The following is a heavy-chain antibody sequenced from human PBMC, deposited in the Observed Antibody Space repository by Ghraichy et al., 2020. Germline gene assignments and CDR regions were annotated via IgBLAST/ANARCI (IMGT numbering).Heavy chain of an antibody. V-gene: IGHV3-53*01. Sequence: GGSLRLSCAASGFTVSSNYMSWVRQAPGKGLEWVSVIYSGGSTYYADSVKGRFTISRDNSKNTLYLQMNSLRTEDTAVYYCARAEDGPYYYYGMDVWGQGTTVTVSS. J-gene: IGHJ6*02. CDR1: GFTVSSNY. CDR2: IYSGGST. CDR3: ARAEDGPYYYYGMDV.